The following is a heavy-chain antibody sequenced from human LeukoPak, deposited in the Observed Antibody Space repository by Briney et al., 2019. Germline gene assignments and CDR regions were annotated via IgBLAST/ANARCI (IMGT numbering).Heavy chain of an antibody. D-gene: IGHD5-12*01. CDR2: INKDGRKK. J-gene: IGHJ4*02. Sequence: PGGSLRLSCTASGFIFSNYWMRWGRQAPGKGRGWVAHINKDGRKKYYIHSVKARFSISRDNARNSLSLQMNSLRAEDTAVYYCVRDGGVSGYDLLDYWGQGTLVTVSS. CDR3: VRDGGVSGYDLLDY. V-gene: IGHV3-7*01. CDR1: GFIFSNYW.